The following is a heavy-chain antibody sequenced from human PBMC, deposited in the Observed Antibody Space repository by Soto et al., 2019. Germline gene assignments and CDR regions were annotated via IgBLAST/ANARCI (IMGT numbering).Heavy chain of an antibody. J-gene: IGHJ5*02. V-gene: IGHV4-31*03. D-gene: IGHD6-25*01. Sequence: SETLSLTCTVSGGSISSGGYYWSWIRQHPGKSLEWIGYIYYSGSTYYNPSLKSRVTLSVDTSKNQFSLKLSSVTAADTAVYYCARFSGGEGRNWFDPWGQGTLVTVSS. CDR2: IYYSGST. CDR3: ARFSGGEGRNWFDP. CDR1: GGSISSGGYY.